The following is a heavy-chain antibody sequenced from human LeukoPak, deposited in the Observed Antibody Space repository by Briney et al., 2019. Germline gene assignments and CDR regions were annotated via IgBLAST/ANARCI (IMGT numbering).Heavy chain of an antibody. CDR2: ISAYNGNT. Sequence: GASVKVSCKASGYTFTSYGISWVRQAPGQGLEWMGWISAYNGNTNYAQKFQGRVTMTRNTSISTAYMELSSLRSEDTAVYYCARSPSQPWGYLPWGQGTLVTVSS. CDR1: GYTFTSYG. J-gene: IGHJ5*02. CDR3: ARSPSQPWGYLP. D-gene: IGHD3-16*01. V-gene: IGHV1-18*01.